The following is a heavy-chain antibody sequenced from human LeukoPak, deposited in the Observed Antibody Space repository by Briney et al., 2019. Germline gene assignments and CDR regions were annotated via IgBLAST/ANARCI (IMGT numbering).Heavy chain of an antibody. J-gene: IGHJ4*02. Sequence: GGSLRLSCAASGFTFSSYAMHWVRQAPGKGLEYVSAISSNGGSTYYANSVKGRFTISRDNSKNTLYLQMGSLRAEDMAVYYCARDWYHAIDYWGQGALVTVSS. D-gene: IGHD2-2*01. CDR2: ISSNGGST. V-gene: IGHV3-64*01. CDR1: GFTFSSYA. CDR3: ARDWYHAIDY.